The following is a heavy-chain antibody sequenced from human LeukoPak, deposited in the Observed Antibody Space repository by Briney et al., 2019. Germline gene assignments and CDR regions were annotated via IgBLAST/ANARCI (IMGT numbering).Heavy chain of an antibody. V-gene: IGHV3-43*02. CDR1: GFTFDDYA. J-gene: IGHJ4*02. CDR2: ISGDGGST. Sequence: PGGSLRLSCAASGFTFDDYAMHWVRQAPEKGLEWVSLISGDGGSTYYADSVKGRFTISRDNSKNSLYLQMNSLRTEDTALYYCAKDFPPSTVAGFDYWGQGTLVTVSS. D-gene: IGHD6-19*01. CDR3: AKDFPPSTVAGFDY.